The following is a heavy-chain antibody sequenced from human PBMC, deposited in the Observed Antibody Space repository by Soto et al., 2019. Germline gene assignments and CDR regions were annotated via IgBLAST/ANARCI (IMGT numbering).Heavy chain of an antibody. CDR2: INTDGSDT. J-gene: IGHJ4*02. D-gene: IGHD3-9*01. Sequence: GGSPRLSFAASGFIFSRDWMHWVRQAPGKGLVWVSRINTDGSDTSYADSVKGRFTISRDNAKNTLYLQMNSLRAEDTAVYYCARVNYDILIGYYTRYFDSWGQGPLVTVSS. CDR3: ARVNYDILIGYYTRYFDS. CDR1: GFIFSRDW. V-gene: IGHV3-74*01.